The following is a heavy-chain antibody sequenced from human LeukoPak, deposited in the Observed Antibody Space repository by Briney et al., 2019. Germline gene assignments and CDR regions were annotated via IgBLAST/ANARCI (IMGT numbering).Heavy chain of an antibody. J-gene: IGHJ5*02. CDR2: ISSSSSYI. Sequence: PGGSLRLSCAASGFTFSSYSMNWVRQAPGKGLEWVSSISSSSSYIYYADSVKGRFTISRDNAKNSLYLQMNSLRAEDTAVYYCARDPYAVTTHPRWFDPWGQGTLVTVSS. CDR3: ARDPYAVTTHPRWFDP. CDR1: GFTFSSYS. V-gene: IGHV3-21*01. D-gene: IGHD4-17*01.